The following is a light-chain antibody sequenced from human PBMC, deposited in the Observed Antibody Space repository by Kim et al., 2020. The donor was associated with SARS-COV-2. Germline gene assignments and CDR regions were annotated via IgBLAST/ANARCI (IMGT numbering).Light chain of an antibody. CDR1: QSITNY. CDR2: GAS. J-gene: IGKJ2*01. Sequence: ASLGNRVIITCRASQSITNYLNWYQQRPGKAPKLLIYGASNLQSGVPSRFSGGGSGTEFTLTISSLQAEDFATYYCQQSFSSPPYTFGQGTKLEIK. V-gene: IGKV1-39*01. CDR3: QQSFSSPPYT.